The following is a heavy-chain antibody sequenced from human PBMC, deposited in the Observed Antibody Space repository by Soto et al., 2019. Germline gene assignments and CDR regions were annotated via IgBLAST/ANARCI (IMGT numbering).Heavy chain of an antibody. CDR2: IYKSATT. CDR1: GDSISTVDYF. V-gene: IGHV4-30-4*01. Sequence: TLSLTCSVSGDSISTVDYFWAWVRQPPGQALEYIGYIYKSATTYYNPSFESRVAISLDTSKSQFSLNVTSLTAADTAVYFCARGRYCLTGRCFPNWFDSWGQGTLVTVSS. CDR3: ARGRYCLTGRCFPNWFDS. J-gene: IGHJ5*01. D-gene: IGHD2-15*01.